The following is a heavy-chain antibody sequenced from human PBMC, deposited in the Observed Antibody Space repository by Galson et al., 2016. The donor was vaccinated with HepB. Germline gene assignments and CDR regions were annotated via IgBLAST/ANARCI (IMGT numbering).Heavy chain of an antibody. CDR3: AREGVSGGNSYFDY. CDR1: GGSISSSNW. Sequence: ETLSLTCTVSGGSISSSNWWTWVRQSPGKGLEWIGEIYHSGSTNYNPSLKSRVTISVDKSKNQLFLRLSSVTAADTAVYFCAREGVSGGNSYFDYWGQGALVTVSS. D-gene: IGHD4-23*01. V-gene: IGHV4-4*01. J-gene: IGHJ4*02. CDR2: IYHSGST.